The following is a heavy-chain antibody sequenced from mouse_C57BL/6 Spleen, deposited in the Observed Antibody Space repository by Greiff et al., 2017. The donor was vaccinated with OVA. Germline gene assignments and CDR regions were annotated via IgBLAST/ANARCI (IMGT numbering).Heavy chain of an antibody. V-gene: IGHV5-4*03. CDR1: GFTFSSYA. CDR3: ASSAGAYLDY. Sequence: EVKLVESGGGLVKPGGSLKLSCAASGFTFSSYAMSWVRQTPEKRLEWVATISDGGSYTYYPDNVKGRFTISRDNAKNNLYLQMSHLKSEDTAMYYCASSAGAYLDYWGQGTTLTVSS. D-gene: IGHD3-1*01. J-gene: IGHJ2*01. CDR2: ISDGGSYT.